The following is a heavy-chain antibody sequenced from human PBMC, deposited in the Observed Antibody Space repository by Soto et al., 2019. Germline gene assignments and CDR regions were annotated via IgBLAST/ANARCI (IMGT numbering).Heavy chain of an antibody. CDR2: IYYSGST. CDR1: GGSISSYY. CDR3: ALSMVRGAFDY. D-gene: IGHD3-10*01. Sequence: QVQLQESGPGLVKPSETLSLTCTVSGGSISSYYWSWIRQPPGKGLEWIGYIYYSGSTNYNPSLMSRVTISVDTSKNQFSLKLSSVTAADTAVYYCALSMVRGAFDYWGQGTLVTVSS. V-gene: IGHV4-59*08. J-gene: IGHJ4*02.